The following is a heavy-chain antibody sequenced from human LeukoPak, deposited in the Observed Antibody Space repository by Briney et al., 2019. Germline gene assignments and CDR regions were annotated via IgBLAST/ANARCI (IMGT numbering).Heavy chain of an antibody. V-gene: IGHV3-15*01. CDR3: TTATIFPAHFRDYYYYMDV. CDR1: GFTFSTYS. D-gene: IGHD3-9*01. Sequence: PGGSLRLSCAASGFTFSTYSLNWVRQAPGKGLEWVGRIKIKTDGGTTDYATPVKGRFTISRDDSKNTLYLQMNSLKTEDTAVYYCTTATIFPAHFRDYYYYMDVWGKGTTVTVSS. CDR2: IKIKTDGGTT. J-gene: IGHJ6*03.